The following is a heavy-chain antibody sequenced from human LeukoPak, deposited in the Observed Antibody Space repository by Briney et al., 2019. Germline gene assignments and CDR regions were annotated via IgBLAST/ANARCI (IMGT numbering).Heavy chain of an antibody. J-gene: IGHJ4*02. D-gene: IGHD3-10*01. Sequence: GGSLRLYCAASGFTFSDYFMTWIRQAPGKGLEWVSYISTSGRSIDYADSVRGRFTISRDNAKNSLYLQMNSLRAEDTAVYYCARRSYGSGSDHFDYWGQGTLVTVSS. V-gene: IGHV3-11*01. CDR1: GFTFSDYF. CDR2: ISTSGRSI. CDR3: ARRSYGSGSDHFDY.